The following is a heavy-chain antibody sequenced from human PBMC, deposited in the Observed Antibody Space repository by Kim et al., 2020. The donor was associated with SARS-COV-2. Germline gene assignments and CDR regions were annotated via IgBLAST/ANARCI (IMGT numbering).Heavy chain of an antibody. CDR3: VGDRDAS. J-gene: IGHJ5*02. CDR1: GFTFSNCA. CDR2: ISGDERST. V-gene: IGHV3-23*01. Sequence: GGSLRLSCAASGFTFSNCAMYWVRQAPGKGLECVSSISGDERSTYYADSVKGRFTISRDNSKSTLYLQMNSLRVEDTAMYYCVGDRDASWGQGTLVTVSS.